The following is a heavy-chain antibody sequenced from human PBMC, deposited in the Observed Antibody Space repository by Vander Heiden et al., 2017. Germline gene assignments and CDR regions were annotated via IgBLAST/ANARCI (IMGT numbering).Heavy chain of an antibody. D-gene: IGHD3-10*01. J-gene: IGHJ4*02. Sequence: EVQLLESGGGLVQPGGSLRLFCADAGFTFSRSALSWVRQAPGKGLEWVSAISGSGGSTYYADSVKGRFTISRDNSKNTLYLQMNSLRAEDTAVYYCAKWPWGSADKPYYFDYWGQGTLVTVSS. CDR2: ISGSGGST. CDR1: GFTFSRSA. V-gene: IGHV3-23*01. CDR3: AKWPWGSADKPYYFDY.